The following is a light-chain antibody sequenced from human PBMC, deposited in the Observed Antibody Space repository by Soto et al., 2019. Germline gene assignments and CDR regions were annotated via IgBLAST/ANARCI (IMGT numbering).Light chain of an antibody. CDR2: DAS. V-gene: IGKV3-11*01. CDR3: QQRSNWPSLT. J-gene: IGKJ4*01. Sequence: IVLTQSPATQSLSPGERATLSCRASQSVSSYLAWYQQKPGQAPRLLIYDASNRATGIPARFSGSGSGTDFTLTISSQEPEDFAVYYCQQRSNWPSLTFGGGTKVDIK. CDR1: QSVSSY.